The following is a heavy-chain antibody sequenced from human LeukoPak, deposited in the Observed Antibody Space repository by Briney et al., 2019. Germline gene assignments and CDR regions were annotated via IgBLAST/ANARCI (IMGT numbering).Heavy chain of an antibody. D-gene: IGHD6-6*01. CDR2: INSDGSEG. J-gene: IGHJ3*01. V-gene: IGHV3-7*03. CDR1: GFTFSGFW. Sequence: GGSLRLSCAVSGFTFSGFWMSWSRQAPGKGLEWVASINSDGSEGYYADVVKGRFTISRDNTKNSLYLQINSLRAEDTAVYYCARSSYSSSSSVWGQGTMVTVSS. CDR3: ARSSYSSSSSV.